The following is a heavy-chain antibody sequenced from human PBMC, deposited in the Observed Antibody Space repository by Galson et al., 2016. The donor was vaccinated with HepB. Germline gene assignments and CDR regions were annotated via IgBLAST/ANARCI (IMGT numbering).Heavy chain of an antibody. V-gene: IGHV3-23*01. CDR1: GFTFRGYA. CDR3: AKDAGSLCGNTTCYEFDY. Sequence: SLRLSCAASGFTFRGYAMSWVRQPLGKGLEWVSAISGGVGNTYYADSVKDRFSIPRDNSKSLLYLQMNSLRAEDTAIYYCAKDAGSLCGNTTCYEFDYGSQGTLVTVSS. J-gene: IGHJ4*02. CDR2: ISGGVGNT. D-gene: IGHD2-2*01.